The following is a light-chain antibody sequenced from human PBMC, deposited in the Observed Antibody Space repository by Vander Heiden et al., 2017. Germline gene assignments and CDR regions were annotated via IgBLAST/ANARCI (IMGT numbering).Light chain of an antibody. CDR1: QDISNL. V-gene: IGKV1-33*01. CDR3: QHYDNFPFT. Sequence: DIQMTQSPSSLSASVGDRVTITCQASQDISNLLNWYQQKPGKAPKLLIYDASNLETGVPSRFSGSGSGTDFTFTINSLQPEDVATYYCQHYDNFPFTFGPGTTVDIK. J-gene: IGKJ3*01. CDR2: DAS.